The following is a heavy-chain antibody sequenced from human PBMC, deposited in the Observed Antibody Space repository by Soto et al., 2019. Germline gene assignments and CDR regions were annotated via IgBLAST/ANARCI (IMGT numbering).Heavy chain of an antibody. V-gene: IGHV1-69*01. CDR1: GGTFSSYA. D-gene: IGHD3-3*01. Sequence: QVQLVQSGAEVKKPGSSVKVSCKASGGTFSSYAISWVQQAPGQGLEWMGGIIPIFGTANYAQKFQGRVTITADESTSTAYMELSSLRSEDTAVYYCARVPTYYDFWSGPYGMDVWGQGTTVTVSS. J-gene: IGHJ6*02. CDR3: ARVPTYYDFWSGPYGMDV. CDR2: IIPIFGTA.